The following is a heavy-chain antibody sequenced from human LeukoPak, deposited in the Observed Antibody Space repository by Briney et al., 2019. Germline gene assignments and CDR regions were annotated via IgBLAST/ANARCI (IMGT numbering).Heavy chain of an antibody. D-gene: IGHD3-16*02. CDR1: GFTFSDYY. V-gene: IGHV3-11*01. J-gene: IGHJ2*01. CDR3: AKALSSSFYYFDL. CDR2: ISSSGSTI. Sequence: GGSLRLSCAASGFTFSDYYMSWIRQAPGKGLEWVSYISSSGSTIYYADSVKGRFTISRDNPRNTLYLQMNSLRAEDTAVYYCAKALSSSFYYFDLGGRGTLVTVSS.